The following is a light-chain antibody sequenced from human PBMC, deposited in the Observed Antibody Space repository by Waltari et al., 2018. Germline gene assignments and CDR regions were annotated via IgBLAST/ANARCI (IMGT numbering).Light chain of an antibody. CDR2: GAS. Sequence: EIVMTQSPVTLSVSPGERVTLSCRASQSIRNTLAWYQQKAGQPPRLLIYGASTRAPGLPARFSGSGSGTEFALTISSLQPEDFAVYYCHHYNKRPPSYTFGQGTRLEIK. V-gene: IGKV3-15*01. CDR3: HHYNKRPPSYT. J-gene: IGKJ2*01. CDR1: QSIRNT.